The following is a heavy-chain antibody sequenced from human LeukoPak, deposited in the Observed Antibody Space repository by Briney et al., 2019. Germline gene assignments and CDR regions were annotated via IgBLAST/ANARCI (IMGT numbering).Heavy chain of an antibody. CDR3: ARARGGHRGYDYEISVLDY. J-gene: IGHJ4*02. D-gene: IGHD5-12*01. Sequence: PSQTLSLTCTVSGGSISSGGYYWRWIRQHPGKGLEWIGYIYYSGSTYYNPSLKSRVTISVDTSKNQFSLKLSSVTAADTAVYYCARARGGHRGYDYEISVLDYWGQGTLVTVSS. CDR1: GGSISSGGYY. CDR2: IYYSGST. V-gene: IGHV4-31*03.